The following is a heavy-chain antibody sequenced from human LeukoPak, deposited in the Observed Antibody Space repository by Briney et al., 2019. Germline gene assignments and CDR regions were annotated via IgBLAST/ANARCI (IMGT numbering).Heavy chain of an antibody. V-gene: IGHV4-34*01. J-gene: IGHJ5*02. CDR3: ARVPPPGATAFGVVDS. CDR1: GGSFSGYY. CDR2: INHSGST. D-gene: IGHD3-16*01. Sequence: SETLSLTCAVYGGSFSGYYWSWIRQPPGKGLEWIGEINHSGSTNYNPSLKSRVTISVDTSKNQFSLKLNTVTAADSAMYYCARVPPPGATAFGVVDSWGQGTLLTVSS.